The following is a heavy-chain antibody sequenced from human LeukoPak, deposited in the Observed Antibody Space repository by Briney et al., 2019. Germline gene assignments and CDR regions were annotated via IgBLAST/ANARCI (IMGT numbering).Heavy chain of an antibody. CDR3: AKTGSGWSLDY. CDR2: IRGSGDST. Sequence: PGGSLRLSCAASGFSLSSYATSWVRQAPGKGLEWVSGIRGSGDSTYYADSVKGRFAISRDNSRNTLYLQMNSLRAEDTAVYYCAKTGSGWSLDYWGQGTLVTVSS. V-gene: IGHV3-23*01. CDR1: GFSLSSYA. D-gene: IGHD6-19*01. J-gene: IGHJ4*02.